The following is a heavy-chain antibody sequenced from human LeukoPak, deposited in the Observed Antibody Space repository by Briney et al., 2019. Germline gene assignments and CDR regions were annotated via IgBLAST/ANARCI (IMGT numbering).Heavy chain of an antibody. CDR1: GFTFSSYA. CDR2: ISGSGGST. D-gene: IGHD3-10*01. V-gene: IGHV3-23*01. CDR3: AGMVRAPYYGMDV. Sequence: GGSLRLSCAASGFTFSSYAMSWVRQAPGKGLEWVSAISGSGGSTYYADSVKGRFTISRDNSKNTLYLQMNSLRAEDTAVYYCAGMVRAPYYGMDVWGKETTVTVSS. J-gene: IGHJ6*04.